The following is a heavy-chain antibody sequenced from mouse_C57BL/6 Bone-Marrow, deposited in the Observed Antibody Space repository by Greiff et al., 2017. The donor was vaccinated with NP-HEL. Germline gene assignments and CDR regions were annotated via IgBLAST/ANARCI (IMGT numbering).Heavy chain of an antibody. CDR1: GFTFSDYG. J-gene: IGHJ2*01. Sequence: EVKLVESGGGLVKPGGSLKLSCAASGFTFSDYGMHWVRQAPEKGLEWVAYISSGSSTIYYADTVKGRFTISRDNAKNTLFLQITSVRYEDTAMYYCANFHIDLWGQGTTLTVSS. CDR3: ANFHIDL. D-gene: IGHD1-2*01. CDR2: ISSGSSTI. V-gene: IGHV5-17*01.